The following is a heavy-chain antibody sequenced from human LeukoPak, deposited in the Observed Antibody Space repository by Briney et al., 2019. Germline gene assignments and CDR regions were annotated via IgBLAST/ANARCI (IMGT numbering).Heavy chain of an antibody. CDR2: ISYDGSNK. V-gene: IGHV3-30-3*01. D-gene: IGHD5-12*01. J-gene: IGHJ6*02. CDR1: GFTFSSYA. CDR3: ARNRVGPSGYDYWNYGMDV. Sequence: GGSLRLSCAASGFTFSSYAMHWVRQAPGKGLEWVAVISYDGSNKYYADSVKGRFTISRDNSKSTLYLQMNSLRAEDTAVYYCARNRVGPSGYDYWNYGMDVWGQGTTVTVSS.